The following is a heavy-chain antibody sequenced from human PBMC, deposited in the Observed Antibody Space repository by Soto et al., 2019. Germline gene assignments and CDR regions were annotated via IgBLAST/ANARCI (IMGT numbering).Heavy chain of an antibody. CDR1: GFTFSDYY. V-gene: IGHV3-11*05. J-gene: IGHJ2*01. Sequence: QVQLVESGGGLVKPGGSLRLSCAASGFTFSDYYMSWIRQAPGKGLEWVSYISSSSSYTNYADSVKGRFTISRDNAKNSLYLQMTSLRAEDTAVYYCARGLATVTTGWYFDLWGRGTLVTVSS. D-gene: IGHD4-17*01. CDR3: ARGLATVTTGWYFDL. CDR2: ISSSSSYT.